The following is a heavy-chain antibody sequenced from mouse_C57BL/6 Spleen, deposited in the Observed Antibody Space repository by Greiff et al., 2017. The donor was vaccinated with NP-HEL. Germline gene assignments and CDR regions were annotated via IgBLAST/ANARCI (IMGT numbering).Heavy chain of an antibody. CDR3: ARVRYYGSFYYFDY. CDR1: GFNIKNTY. V-gene: IGHV14-3*01. CDR2: IDPANGNT. D-gene: IGHD1-1*01. Sequence: EVQLQQSVAELVRPGASVKLSCTASGFNIKNTYIHWVKPRPKHGLEWIGRIDPANGNTKYAPKFQGKATITADTSSNTAYLQLSSLTSEDTAIYYCARVRYYGSFYYFDYWGQGTTLTVSS. J-gene: IGHJ2*01.